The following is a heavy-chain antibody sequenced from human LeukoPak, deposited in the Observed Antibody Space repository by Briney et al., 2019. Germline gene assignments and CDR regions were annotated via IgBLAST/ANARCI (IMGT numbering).Heavy chain of an antibody. D-gene: IGHD3-3*01. V-gene: IGHV3-30*02. J-gene: IGHJ4*02. CDR3: AKDFWSTYYLDY. CDR1: GFTFSSYG. Sequence: PGGSLRLSCAASGFTFSSYGMHWVRQAPGKGLEWVAFIRYDGSNKYYADSVKGRFTISRDNSKSTLFLQMNSLRAEDTAVYYCAKDFWSTYYLDYWGQGTLVTVSS. CDR2: IRYDGSNK.